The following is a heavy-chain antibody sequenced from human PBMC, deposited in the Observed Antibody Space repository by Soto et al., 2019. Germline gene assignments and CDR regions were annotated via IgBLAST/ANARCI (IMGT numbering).Heavy chain of an antibody. D-gene: IGHD3-3*01. J-gene: IGHJ4*02. CDR3: AKDWTNLRFLEWLSTADY. CDR1: GFTFSSYG. Sequence: QVQLVESGGGVVQPGRSLRLSCAASGFTFSSYGMHWVRQAPGKGLEWVAVISYDGSNKYYADSVKGRFTISRDNSKNKLYLQMNSLRAEDTAVYYCAKDWTNLRFLEWLSTADYWGQGTLVTVSS. V-gene: IGHV3-30*18. CDR2: ISYDGSNK.